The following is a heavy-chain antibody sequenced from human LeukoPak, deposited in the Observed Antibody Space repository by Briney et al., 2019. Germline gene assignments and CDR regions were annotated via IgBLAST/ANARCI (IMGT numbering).Heavy chain of an antibody. D-gene: IGHD3-22*01. J-gene: IGHJ4*02. CDR3: ARDGSEYYYDSSGFDY. V-gene: IGHV3-30*04. Sequence: PGRSLRLSCAASGFTFSSYAMHWVRQAPGKGLGWVAVISYDGSNKYYADSVKGRFTISRDNSKNTLYLQMNSLRAEDTAVYYCARDGSEYYYDSSGFDYWGQGTLVTVSS. CDR2: ISYDGSNK. CDR1: GFTFSSYA.